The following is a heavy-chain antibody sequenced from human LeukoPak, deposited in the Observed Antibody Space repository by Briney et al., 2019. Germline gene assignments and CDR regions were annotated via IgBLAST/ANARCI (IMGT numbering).Heavy chain of an antibody. CDR2: VSGGKGNT. Sequence: ASVKVSCKPSGYIFTNYDINWVRQAPGQGLEWMGWVSGGKGNTEYSEKFQGRITITRDTSATTAYLELSSLRSEDSTVYFCARAFSASSSTIDYWGQGTLVIVSP. D-gene: IGHD6-6*01. V-gene: IGHV1-3*01. CDR1: GYIFTNYD. J-gene: IGHJ4*02. CDR3: ARAFSASSSTIDY.